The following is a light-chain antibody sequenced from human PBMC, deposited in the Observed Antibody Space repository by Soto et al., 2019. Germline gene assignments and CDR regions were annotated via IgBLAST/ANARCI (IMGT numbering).Light chain of an antibody. CDR2: GVS. CDR3: QQYGTSPPIYT. Sequence: EIVMTQSPATLSVSPGERATLSCRASQSFSGNYLAWYQQKPGQAPRLLIYGVSSRATGIPDRFSGSGSGTDFNLSISRLEPEDFAVYYCQQYGTSPPIYTFGQGTKREIK. V-gene: IGKV3-20*01. CDR1: QSFSGNY. J-gene: IGKJ2*01.